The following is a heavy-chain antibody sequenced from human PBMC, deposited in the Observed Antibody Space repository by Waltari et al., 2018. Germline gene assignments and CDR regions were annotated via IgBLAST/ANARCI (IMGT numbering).Heavy chain of an antibody. D-gene: IGHD3-10*01. J-gene: IGHJ6*02. CDR3: ARDLEYYGSGSYYADYYYGMDV. V-gene: IGHV3-30-3*01. CDR1: GFTFSSYA. Sequence: QVQLVESGGGVVQPGRSLRLSCAASGFTFSSYAMHWVRPAPGKGLEWVAVISYDGSNKYYADSVKGRFTISRDNSKNTLYLQMNSLRAEDTAVYYCARDLEYYGSGSYYADYYYGMDVWGQGTTVTVSS. CDR2: ISYDGSNK.